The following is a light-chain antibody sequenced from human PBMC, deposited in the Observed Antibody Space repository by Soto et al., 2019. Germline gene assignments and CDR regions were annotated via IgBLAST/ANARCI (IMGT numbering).Light chain of an antibody. J-gene: IGKJ1*01. V-gene: IGKV3-20*01. Sequence: EIVLTQSPGTLSLSPGEIATLSFSASQSVSSSYLAWYQQKPGQAPRLLIYGASSRATGIPDRFSGSGSGTDFTLTISRLEPEDFAVYYCQQYNNWPQTFGQGTKVDIK. CDR3: QQYNNWPQT. CDR2: GAS. CDR1: QSVSSSY.